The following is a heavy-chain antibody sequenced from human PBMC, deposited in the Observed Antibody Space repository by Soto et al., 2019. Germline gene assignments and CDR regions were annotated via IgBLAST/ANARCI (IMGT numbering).Heavy chain of an antibody. CDR1: GFSFNTYV. J-gene: IGHJ4*02. Sequence: LRLSCTDSGFSFNTYVMDWVRQAPGKGLEWVARILYDGSKEYYADPVKGRFTISRDNSKNTLYLQMDRLRVEDTAVYFCAKGLALMADHWGQGTPVTVSS. CDR3: AKGLALMADH. CDR2: ILYDGSKE. D-gene: IGHD2-21*01. V-gene: IGHV3-30*18.